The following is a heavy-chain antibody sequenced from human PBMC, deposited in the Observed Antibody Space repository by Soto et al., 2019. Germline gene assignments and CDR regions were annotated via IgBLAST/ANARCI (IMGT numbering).Heavy chain of an antibody. CDR2: ISSSGRRT. J-gene: IGHJ5*02. CDR1: GFTFANYG. CDR3: ADSSSGWYGSWFDP. V-gene: IGHV3-23*01. Sequence: GGSLRLSCGTSGFTFANYGMGWVRQAPGKGLYWVSGISSSGRRTYYADSVKGRFTISRDNSKNTLYLQMNSLRAEDTAVYYCADSSSGWYGSWFDPWGQGTLVTVSS. D-gene: IGHD6-19*01.